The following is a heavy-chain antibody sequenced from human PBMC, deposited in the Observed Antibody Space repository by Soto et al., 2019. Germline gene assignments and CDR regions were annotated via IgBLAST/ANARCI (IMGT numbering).Heavy chain of an antibody. CDR3: ARDSCIGSSCYLGY. V-gene: IGHV4-61*01. CDR1: GGSVSSGSYY. J-gene: IGHJ4*02. D-gene: IGHD2-15*01. CDR2: IYYSGST. Sequence: SETLSLTCTVSGGSVSSGSYYWSWIRQPPGKGLEWIGYIYYSGSTNYNPSLKSRVTISVDTSKNQFSLELRSLRSDDTAVYYCARDSCIGSSCYLGYWGQGTLVTVSS.